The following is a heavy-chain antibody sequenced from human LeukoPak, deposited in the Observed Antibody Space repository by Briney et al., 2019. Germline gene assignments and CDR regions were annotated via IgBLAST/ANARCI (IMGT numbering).Heavy chain of an antibody. J-gene: IGHJ5*02. Sequence: PGGSLRLSCAASGFTFSNYAMSWIRQAPGKGLEWVSYISSSGSTIYYADSVKGRFTISRDNAKNSLYLQMNSLRAEDTAVYYCARDRAVAGTTVGWFDPWGQGTLVTVSS. D-gene: IGHD6-19*01. CDR2: ISSSGSTI. CDR3: ARDRAVAGTTVGWFDP. CDR1: GFTFSNYA. V-gene: IGHV3-11*04.